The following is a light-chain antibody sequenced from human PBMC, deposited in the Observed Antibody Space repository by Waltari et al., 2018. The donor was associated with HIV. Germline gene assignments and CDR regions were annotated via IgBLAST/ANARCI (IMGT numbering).Light chain of an antibody. V-gene: IGLV2-11*01. J-gene: IGLJ2*01. CDR3: CSYAGNYTFV. CDR1: SSDVGGYKY. CDR2: DVN. Sequence: ISCTGTSSDVGGYKYVSWYQHHPGKAPQLMIFDVNKRPSGVPDRFSGSKSGNTASLTISGLQAEDEADYDCCSYAGNYTFVFGGGTKLTVL.